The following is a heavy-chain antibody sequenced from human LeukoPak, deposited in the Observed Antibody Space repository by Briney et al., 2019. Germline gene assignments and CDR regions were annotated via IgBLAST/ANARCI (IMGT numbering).Heavy chain of an antibody. Sequence: PGGSLILSCAASGFTFSDYYMSWIRQAPGKGLEWVSYISSSGSTIYYADSVKGRFTISRDNAKNSLYLQMNSLRAEDTAMYYCAREQMIYNAFDIWGQGTMVTVSS. V-gene: IGHV3-11*01. CDR3: AREQMIYNAFDI. CDR1: GFTFSDYY. D-gene: IGHD2-8*01. CDR2: ISSSGSTI. J-gene: IGHJ3*02.